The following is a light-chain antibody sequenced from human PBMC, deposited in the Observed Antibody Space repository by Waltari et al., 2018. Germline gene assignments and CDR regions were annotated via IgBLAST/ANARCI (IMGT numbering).Light chain of an antibody. CDR2: WAS. CDR1: QPVLYSSKNY. Sequence: DIVMTQSPESLTVSLGEMATVNCKSSQPVLYSSKNYLAWYQQKPGQPPKLLIYWASTRKSGVPDRFSGSGSGTDFTLTISSLQAEDVAVYYCQQYYSPPQTFGQGTKVQIK. J-gene: IGKJ1*01. CDR3: QQYYSPPQT. V-gene: IGKV4-1*01.